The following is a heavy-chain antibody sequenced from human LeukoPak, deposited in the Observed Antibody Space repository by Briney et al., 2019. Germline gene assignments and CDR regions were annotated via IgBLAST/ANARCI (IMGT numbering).Heavy chain of an antibody. CDR2: IRCDGNNK. CDR1: GFTFSSYG. CDR3: ATYRQVLLPFES. D-gene: IGHD5-18*01. Sequence: PGGSLRLSCAASGFTFSSYGMHGVRQAPGKGLEWVAFIRCDGNNKYYADSVKGRFTISRDDSKSTLFLQMNSLRVEDTAIYYCATYRQVLLPFESWGQGTLVTVSS. V-gene: IGHV3-30*02. J-gene: IGHJ4*02.